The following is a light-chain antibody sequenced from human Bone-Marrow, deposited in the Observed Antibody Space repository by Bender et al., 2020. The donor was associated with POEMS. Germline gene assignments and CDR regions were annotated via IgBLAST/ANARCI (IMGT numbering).Light chain of an antibody. J-gene: IGLJ3*02. Sequence: QSVLTQPPSVSGTPGQRVTISCSGSGSNIGGYPVNWYQQLPGTAPRLLIYTNNERPSGVPDRFSGSKSGNMATLTISGLQTEDEADYYCCSYAGSATFVVFGGGTKVTVL. CDR3: CSYAGSATFVV. CDR2: TNN. V-gene: IGLV1-44*01. CDR1: GSNIGGYP.